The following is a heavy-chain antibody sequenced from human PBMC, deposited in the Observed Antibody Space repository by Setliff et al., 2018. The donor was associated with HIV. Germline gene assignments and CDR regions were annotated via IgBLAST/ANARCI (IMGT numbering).Heavy chain of an antibody. CDR1: GYTFTAYY. D-gene: IGHD2-8*01. V-gene: IGHV1-2*06. CDR3: ATKVYCTNGVCLEAFDI. CDR2: INPNSGGT. Sequence: ASVKVSCKASGYTFTAYYLHWVRQAPGQGLEWMGRINPNSGGTNYAQNFQGRVTMTRDTSISTAYMELRLSSDDTAVYYCATKVYCTNGVCLEAFDIWGQGTVVTVSS. J-gene: IGHJ3*02.